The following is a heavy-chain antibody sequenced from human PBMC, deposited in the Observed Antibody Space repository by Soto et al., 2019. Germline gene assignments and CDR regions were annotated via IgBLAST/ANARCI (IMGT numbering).Heavy chain of an antibody. Sequence: EFQLVESGGGLVRPGGSLRLSCADSGFTFSSYSMNWVRQAPGKGLQWVSSISSTSNPIFYGESVEGRFTISRDNAKRYLSLQLNTAIVEDTAVYYCLRGIRCYTKDDVRGLWGPGTMVTVSS. CDR2: ISSTSNPI. CDR1: GFTFSSYS. D-gene: IGHD2-2*02. V-gene: IGHV3-21*01. CDR3: LRGIRCYTKDDVRGL. J-gene: IGHJ3*01.